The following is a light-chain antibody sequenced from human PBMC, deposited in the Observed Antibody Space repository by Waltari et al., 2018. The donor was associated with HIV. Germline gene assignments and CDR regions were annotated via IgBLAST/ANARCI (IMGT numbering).Light chain of an antibody. Sequence: EIVLTQSPDTLSLSPGKRATLPCRASQTVISNYLAWYQQKPGQAPRPLVYGASSRAAGIADRFSGSGSGTDFTLIISRVEPEDSAVFYCQQYGDSPFTFGPGTKVEIK. V-gene: IGKV3-20*01. CDR3: QQYGDSPFT. CDR1: QTVISNY. CDR2: GAS. J-gene: IGKJ3*01.